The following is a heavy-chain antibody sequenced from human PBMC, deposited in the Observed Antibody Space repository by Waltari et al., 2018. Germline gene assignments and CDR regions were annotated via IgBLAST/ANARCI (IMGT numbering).Heavy chain of an antibody. CDR2: INPNSGGT. CDR1: GYTFTDYY. D-gene: IGHD6-13*01. Sequence: QVQLVQSGAEVKKPGASVKVSCKASGYTFTDYYMHWVRQAPGQGLEWMGWINPNSGGTKNAQKFQGKVTMTRDTSISTVYIELTRLRSDDTAVYYCARVRVGYSSNWGQGTLVTVSS. J-gene: IGHJ4*02. CDR3: ARVRVGYSSN. V-gene: IGHV1-2*02.